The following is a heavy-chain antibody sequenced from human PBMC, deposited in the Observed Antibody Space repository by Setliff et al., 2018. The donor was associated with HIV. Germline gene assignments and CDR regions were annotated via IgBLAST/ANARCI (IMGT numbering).Heavy chain of an antibody. D-gene: IGHD3-10*01. J-gene: IGHJ4*02. Sequence: RASVKVSCKASGYTFTRNAMNWVRQAPGQGLEWMGWINTNTGNPMYAQGRVTLTRDTSASTVYLDLSSLRSEDTAIYYCARGYYNSGNYFEYWGQGTLVTVSS. V-gene: IGHV1-3*04. CDR1: GYTFTRNA. CDR3: ARGYYNSGNYFEY. CDR2: INTNTGNP.